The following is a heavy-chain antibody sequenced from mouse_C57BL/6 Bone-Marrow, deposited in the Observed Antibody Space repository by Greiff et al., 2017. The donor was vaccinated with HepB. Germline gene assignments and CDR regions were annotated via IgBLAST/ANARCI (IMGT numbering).Heavy chain of an antibody. J-gene: IGHJ3*01. V-gene: IGHV5-4*01. CDR2: ISDGGSYT. CDR1: GFTFSSYA. D-gene: IGHD2-3*01. CDR3: ARDPYDD. Sequence: EVQVVESGGGLVKPGGSLKLSCAASGFTFSSYAMSWVRQTPEKRLEWVATISDGGSYTYYPDNVKGRFTISRDNAKNNLYLQMSHLKSEDTAMYYCARDPYDDWGQGTLVTVSA.